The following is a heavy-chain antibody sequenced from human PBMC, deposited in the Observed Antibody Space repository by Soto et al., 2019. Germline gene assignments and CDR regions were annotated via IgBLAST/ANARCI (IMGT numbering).Heavy chain of an antibody. D-gene: IGHD4-17*01. CDR3: ASRINLRTASTFDY. V-gene: IGHV3-11*01. CDR2: IGSTGSTI. Sequence: VQLVESGGGLVKPGGSLRLSCAASGFTFSDCYMSWFRQAPGKGLEWISYIGSTGSTIYYADSVRGRFTIARDNAKNSLYLQRNSLRDEDTAVYYCASRINLRTASTFDYWGQGTLVTVSS. J-gene: IGHJ4*02. CDR1: GFTFSDCY.